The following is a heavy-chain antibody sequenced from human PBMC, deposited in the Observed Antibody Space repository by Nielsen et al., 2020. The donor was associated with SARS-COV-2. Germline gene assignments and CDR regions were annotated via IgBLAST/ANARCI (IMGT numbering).Heavy chain of an antibody. J-gene: IGHJ4*02. D-gene: IGHD5-24*01. CDR1: GGTFSSYA. Sequence: KVSCKASGGTFSSYAISWVRQAPGQGLEWMGGIIPIFGTANYAQKFQGRVTMTRDTSTSTLYMELSSLRSEDAAVYYCARESDDYNSAYFDSWGQGTLVTVSS. V-gene: IGHV1-69*05. CDR2: IIPIFGTA. CDR3: ARESDDYNSAYFDS.